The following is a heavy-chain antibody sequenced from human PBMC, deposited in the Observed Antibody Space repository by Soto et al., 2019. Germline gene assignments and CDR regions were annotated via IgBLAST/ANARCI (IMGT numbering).Heavy chain of an antibody. V-gene: IGHV1-18*01. J-gene: IGHJ4*02. CDR3: ARWATVTHDY. CDR2: ISADNTKT. Sequence: QVHLVQSGAEVKNPGASVRVSCKASGYTFTNYDFNWVRQAPGQGLEWMGWISADNTKTNSAQKFQDRLTMSTDTSTGTAYMELRSLRSDDTAVYYCARWATVTHDYWGQGTLVTVSS. D-gene: IGHD4-17*01. CDR1: GYTFTNYD.